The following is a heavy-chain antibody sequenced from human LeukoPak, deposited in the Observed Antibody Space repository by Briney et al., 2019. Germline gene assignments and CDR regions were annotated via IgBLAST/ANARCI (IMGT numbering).Heavy chain of an antibody. V-gene: IGHV3-43*01. CDR1: GFTLDDHT. CDR2: SSWDDNTE. D-gene: IGHD1-14*01. J-gene: IGHJ3*02. CDR3: GKGPRRCTGCDGFDI. Sequence: QPGGSLRLSCAASGFTLDDHTMHWVRQAPGKGLEWVSISSWDDNTEYYADSVKGRFTISRDNSKTSLYLQMNSLRTVDTAVYYCGKGPRRCTGCDGFDILGQGTMVTVSS.